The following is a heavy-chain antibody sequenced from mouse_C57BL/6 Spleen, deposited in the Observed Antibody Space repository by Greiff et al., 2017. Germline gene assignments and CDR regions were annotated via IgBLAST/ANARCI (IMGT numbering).Heavy chain of an antibody. CDR3: ARGGKTAQATDYAMDY. J-gene: IGHJ4*01. Sequence: QVQLKQPGAELVRPGSSVKLSCKASGYTFTSYWMHWVKQRPIQGLEWIGNIDPSDSETHYNQKFKDKATLTVDKSSTTAYMQLSSLTSEDSAVYYCARGGKTAQATDYAMDYWGQGTSVTVSS. CDR1: GYTFTSYW. D-gene: IGHD3-2*02. V-gene: IGHV1-52*01. CDR2: IDPSDSET.